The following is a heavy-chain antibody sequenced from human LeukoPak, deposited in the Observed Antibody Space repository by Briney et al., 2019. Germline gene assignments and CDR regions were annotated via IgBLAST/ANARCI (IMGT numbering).Heavy chain of an antibody. Sequence: SETLSLTCTVFGGSISSYYWSWIRQPPGKGLEWIGYIYYSGSTNYNPSLKSRVTISVDTSKNQFSLKLSSVTAADTAVYYCARGSLGYSSGRRIDYWGQGTLVTVSS. CDR2: IYYSGST. D-gene: IGHD6-19*01. CDR1: GGSISSYY. V-gene: IGHV4-59*01. J-gene: IGHJ4*02. CDR3: ARGSLGYSSGRRIDY.